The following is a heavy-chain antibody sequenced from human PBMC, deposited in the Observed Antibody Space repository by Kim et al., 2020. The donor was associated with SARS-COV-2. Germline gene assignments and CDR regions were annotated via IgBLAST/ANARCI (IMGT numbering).Heavy chain of an antibody. CDR3: ASDTIFGVVMIPRGMDV. D-gene: IGHD3-3*01. J-gene: IGHJ6*02. Sequence: ASVKVSCKASGYTFTGYYMHWVRQAPGQGLEWMGWINPNSGGTNYAQKFQGRVTMTRDTSISTAYMELSRLRSDDTAVYYCASDTIFGVVMIPRGMDVWGQGTTVTVSS. V-gene: IGHV1-2*02. CDR1: GYTFTGYY. CDR2: INPNSGGT.